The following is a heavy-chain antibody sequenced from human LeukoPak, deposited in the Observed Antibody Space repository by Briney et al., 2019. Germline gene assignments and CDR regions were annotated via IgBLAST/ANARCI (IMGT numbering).Heavy chain of an antibody. V-gene: IGHV3-74*01. Sequence: GGCLRLSCAASGFTFSSYWMHWVRQAPGKGLVWVSRINTDGSSTTYADSVKGRFTISRDNAKNTLYLQMDSPRAEDTAVYYCARDGFAFDLWGQGTMVTVSS. CDR3: ARDGFAFDL. CDR2: INTDGSST. D-gene: IGHD2-2*03. CDR1: GFTFSSYW. J-gene: IGHJ3*01.